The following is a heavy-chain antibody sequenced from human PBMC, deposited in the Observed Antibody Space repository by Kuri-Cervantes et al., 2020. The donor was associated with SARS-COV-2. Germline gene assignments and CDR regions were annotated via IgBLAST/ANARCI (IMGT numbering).Heavy chain of an antibody. D-gene: IGHD1-1*01. CDR3: VRDGDHWNFDY. J-gene: IGHJ4*02. CDR2: ISSSGRTI. CDR1: GFTFSNYQ. V-gene: IGHV3-48*03. Sequence: GESLKISCAASGFTFSNYQMNWVRQAPGRGLEWVSYISSSGRTIYYADSVKGRFTISRDNAKNSLYLQMNSLRAEDTAVYYCVRDGDHWNFDYWGQGTLVTVSS.